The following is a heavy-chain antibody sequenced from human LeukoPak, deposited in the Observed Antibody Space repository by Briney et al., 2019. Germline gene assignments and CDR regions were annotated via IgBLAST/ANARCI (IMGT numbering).Heavy chain of an antibody. CDR2: ISWNSGSI. CDR3: AKDIRVVVTSYFDY. D-gene: IGHD2-21*02. J-gene: IGHJ4*02. V-gene: IGHV3-9*01. CDR1: GFTFDDYA. Sequence: GGSLRLSCAASGFTFDDYAMHWVRQAPGKGLEWVSGISWNSGSIGYADSVKGRFTISRGNAKNSLYLQMNSLRAEDTALYYCAKDIRVVVTSYFDYWGQGTLVTVSS.